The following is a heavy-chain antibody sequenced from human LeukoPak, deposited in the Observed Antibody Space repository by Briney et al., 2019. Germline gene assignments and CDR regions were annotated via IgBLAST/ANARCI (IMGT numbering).Heavy chain of an antibody. D-gene: IGHD3-22*01. CDR1: GGSISSYY. Sequence: SETLSLTCTVSGGSISSYYWSWIRQHPGKGLEWIGYIYYSGSTYYNPSLKSRVTISVDTSKNQFSLKLSSVTAADTAVYYCAKISSGYEYYFDYWGQGTLVAVSS. CDR3: AKISSGYEYYFDY. CDR2: IYYSGST. J-gene: IGHJ4*02. V-gene: IGHV4-59*06.